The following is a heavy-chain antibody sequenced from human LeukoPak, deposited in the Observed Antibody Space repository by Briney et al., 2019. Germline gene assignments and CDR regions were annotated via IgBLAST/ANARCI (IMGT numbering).Heavy chain of an antibody. V-gene: IGHV3-23*01. J-gene: IGHJ4*02. CDR3: AKPRALLVIGGDH. D-gene: IGHD2-21*01. CDR2: ISSRGDTT. Sequence: GGSLRLSCAASGFTFSTYAMSWVRQAPGKGLEWVSSISSRGDTTYYADSVKGRFTISRDNSKNTLYPQMNSLRAEDTAVYYCAKPRALLVIGGDHWGQGSLVTVSS. CDR1: GFTFSTYA.